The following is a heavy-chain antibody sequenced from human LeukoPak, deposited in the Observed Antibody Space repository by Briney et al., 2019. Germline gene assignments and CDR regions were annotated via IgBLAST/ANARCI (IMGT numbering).Heavy chain of an antibody. J-gene: IGHJ5*02. D-gene: IGHD6-19*01. Sequence: ASVKVSCKASGYTFTGYYMHWVRQAPGQGLEWMGWINPNSGGTNYAQKFQGRVTMTRDTSISTAYMELSRLRSDDTAVYYCAREGGHEQWLPYNWFDPWGQGTLVTVSS. CDR2: INPNSGGT. V-gene: IGHV1-2*02. CDR3: AREGGHEQWLPYNWFDP. CDR1: GYTFTGYY.